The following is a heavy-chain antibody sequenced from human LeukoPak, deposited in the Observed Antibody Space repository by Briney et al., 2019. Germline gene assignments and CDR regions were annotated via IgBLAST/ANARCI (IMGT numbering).Heavy chain of an antibody. CDR1: GFTFSSYS. CDR3: ARDRALPRGRLAAFDI. D-gene: IGHD3-10*01. V-gene: IGHV3-21*01. J-gene: IGHJ3*02. Sequence: GGSLRLSCAASGFTFSSYSMNWVRQAPGKGLEWVSSISSSSSDIYYADSVKGRFTISRDNAKNSLYLQKNSLRAEDTPVYYCARDRALPRGRLAAFDICGQGTMVTVSS. CDR2: ISSSSSDI.